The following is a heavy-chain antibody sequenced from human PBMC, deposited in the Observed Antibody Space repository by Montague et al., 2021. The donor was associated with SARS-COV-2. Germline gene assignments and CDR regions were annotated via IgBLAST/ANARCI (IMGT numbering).Heavy chain of an antibody. CDR2: IYHTAST. D-gene: IGHD3-16*01. CDR1: GDSISTANW. J-gene: IGHJ4*02. Sequence: SETLSLTCVVSGDSISTANWWTWARLPPGKGLEWVGEIYHTASTKYKPSLKSRVSMSVVKPWNQFSLRLASVMAAAKAIYYCARKGCGGSDLAYWGQGTLVTVSS. CDR3: ARKGCGGSDLAY. V-gene: IGHV4-4*02.